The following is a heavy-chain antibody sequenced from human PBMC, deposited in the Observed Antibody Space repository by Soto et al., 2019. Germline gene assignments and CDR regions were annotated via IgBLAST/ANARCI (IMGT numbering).Heavy chain of an antibody. J-gene: IGHJ6*02. CDR3: ARAEITMIVVPDYYYYYGMDV. CDR2: ISAYNGNT. Sequence: ASVKVSCKASGYTFTSYGISWVRQAPGQGLEWMGWISAYNGNTNYAQKLQGRVTMTTDTSTSTAYMELRSLRSDDTAVYYCARAEITMIVVPDYYYYYGMDVWGQGTTVTVSS. CDR1: GYTFTSYG. D-gene: IGHD3-22*01. V-gene: IGHV1-18*01.